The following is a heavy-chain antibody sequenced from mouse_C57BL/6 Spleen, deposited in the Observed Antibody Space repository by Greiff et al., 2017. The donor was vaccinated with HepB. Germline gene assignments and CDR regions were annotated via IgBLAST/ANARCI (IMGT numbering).Heavy chain of an antibody. CDR3: ARYSKGAMDY. Sequence: VKLVESGAELVKPGASVKISCKASGYAFSSYWMNWVKQRPGKGLEWIGQIYPGDGDTNYNGKFKGKATLTADKSSSTAYMQLSSLTSEDSAVYFCARYSKGAMDYWGQGTSVTVSS. D-gene: IGHD2-5*01. CDR1: GYAFSSYW. V-gene: IGHV1-80*01. CDR2: IYPGDGDT. J-gene: IGHJ4*01.